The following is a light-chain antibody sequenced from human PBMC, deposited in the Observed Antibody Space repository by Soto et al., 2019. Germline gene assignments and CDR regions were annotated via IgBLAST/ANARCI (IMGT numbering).Light chain of an antibody. CDR3: CSYAGNDIVI. J-gene: IGLJ2*01. V-gene: IGLV2-11*01. Sequence: QSALTQPRSVSGSPGQSVTISCTGGSGNIGGYNYVSWYKHHAGNAPKVVIYDVSKRPSGVPDRFSGSKSGNTASLTISGLQAEDEADYYCCSYAGNDIVIFGGGTKLTVL. CDR2: DVS. CDR1: SGNIGGYNY.